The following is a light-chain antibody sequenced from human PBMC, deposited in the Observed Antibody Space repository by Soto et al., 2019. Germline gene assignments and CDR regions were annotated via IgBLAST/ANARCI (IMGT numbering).Light chain of an antibody. CDR2: DAS. V-gene: IGKV1-5*02. CDR3: QHYSVYWT. CDR1: QSVSTR. J-gene: IGKJ1*01. Sequence: DIQLPQSPSSLSASVGARVTIICRASQSVSTRLAWYQQKPGKAPKVLIYDASSWAGGVPSRVPGSGSGTEFTLTINSLQPDDFATYYCQHYSVYWTFGQGTKVEIK.